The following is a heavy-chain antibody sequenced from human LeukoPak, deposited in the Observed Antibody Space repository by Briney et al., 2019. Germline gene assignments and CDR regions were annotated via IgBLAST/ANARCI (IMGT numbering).Heavy chain of an antibody. D-gene: IGHD3-3*01. CDR2: IYYSGST. Sequence: SETLSLTCTVSGGSISSGGYYWSWIRQHPGKGLEWIGYIYYSGSTYYNPSLKSRVTISVDTSKNQFSLKLSSVTAADTAVYYCARGSDLWSGYQRGYFDYWGQGTLVTVSS. V-gene: IGHV4-31*03. CDR1: GGSISSGGYY. CDR3: ARGSDLWSGYQRGYFDY. J-gene: IGHJ4*02.